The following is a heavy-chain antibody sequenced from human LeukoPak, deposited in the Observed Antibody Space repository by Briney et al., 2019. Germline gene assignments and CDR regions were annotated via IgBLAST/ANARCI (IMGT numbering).Heavy chain of an antibody. CDR2: IYTSGST. J-gene: IGHJ5*02. V-gene: IGHV4-61*02. Sequence: SQTLSPTCTVSGGSISSGSYYWSWIRQPAGKGLEWIGRIYTSGSTNYNPSLKSRVTISVDTSKNQFSLKLSSVTAADTAVYYCARAFFDDSSGYYSNWFDPWGQGTLVTVSS. CDR1: GGSISSGSYY. CDR3: ARAFFDDSSGYYSNWFDP. D-gene: IGHD3-22*01.